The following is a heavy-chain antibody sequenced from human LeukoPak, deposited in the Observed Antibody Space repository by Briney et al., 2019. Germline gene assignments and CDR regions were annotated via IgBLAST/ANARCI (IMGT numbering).Heavy chain of an antibody. V-gene: IGHV4-39*01. CDR2: THYSGNT. Sequence: SETLSLTCTVSGGSLSSTSYTGGWIRQPQGRGLEWIGSTHYSGNTYYNPSLKSRVTISVDTSNNQFSLKLTSVTAADTAVYYCAIAYDYGDSYWGQGTLVTVAS. J-gene: IGHJ4*02. D-gene: IGHD4-17*01. CDR1: GGSLSSTSYT. CDR3: AIAYDYGDSY.